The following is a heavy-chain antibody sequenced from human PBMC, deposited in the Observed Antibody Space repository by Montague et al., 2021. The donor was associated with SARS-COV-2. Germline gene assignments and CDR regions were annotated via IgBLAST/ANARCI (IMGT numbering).Heavy chain of an antibody. J-gene: IGHJ4*02. V-gene: IGHV4-34*01. CDR1: GGSFSGYY. D-gene: IGHD3-16*02. CDR2: INHSGST. Sequence: SETLSLTCAVSGGSFSGYYWSWIRQPPGKGLEWIGEINHSGSTNYNPSLKSRVTISVDTSKNQFSLKLSSVTAADTAVYYCARKTRGLLSRPPYKYYFDYWGQGTLVTVSS. CDR3: ARKTRGLLSRPPYKYYFDY.